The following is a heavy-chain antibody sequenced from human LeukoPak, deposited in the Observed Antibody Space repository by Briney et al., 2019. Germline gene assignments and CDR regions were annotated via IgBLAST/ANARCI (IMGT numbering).Heavy chain of an antibody. D-gene: IGHD2-15*01. V-gene: IGHV3-66*01. CDR3: ARVEYCSGGSCYSEGWFDP. J-gene: IGHJ5*02. CDR2: IYSGGST. CDR1: GFTFSSYA. Sequence: GGSLRLSCAASGFTFSSYAMSWVRQAPGKGLEWVSVIYSGGSTYYADSVKGRFTISRDNSKNTLYLQMNSLRAEDTAVYYCARVEYCSGGSCYSEGWFDPWGQGTLVTVSS.